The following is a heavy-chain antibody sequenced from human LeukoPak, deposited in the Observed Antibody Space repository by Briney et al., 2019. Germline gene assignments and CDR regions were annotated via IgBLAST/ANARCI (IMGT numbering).Heavy chain of an antibody. J-gene: IGHJ4*02. CDR2: IKQDGSER. Sequence: GGSLRLSCEGSAFIFSGHWMNWVRQTPGKGLEWVASIKQDGSERYYVDSVKGRFTISRDNAKNSLYLQMNSLRAEDTAVYYCTKDSDWAIDYWGQGTLVIVSS. CDR1: AFIFSGHW. D-gene: IGHD6-19*01. V-gene: IGHV3-7*03. CDR3: TKDSDWAIDY.